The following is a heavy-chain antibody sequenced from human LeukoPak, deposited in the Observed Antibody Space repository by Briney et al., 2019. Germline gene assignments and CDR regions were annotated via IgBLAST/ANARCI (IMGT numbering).Heavy chain of an antibody. V-gene: IGHV4-61*02. CDR1: GGSISSGSYY. CDR3: ARGRGYCSGGSCSRPPSYYYYYMDV. J-gene: IGHJ6*03. Sequence: KPSETLSLTCTVSGGSISSGSYYWSWIRQPAGKGLEWIGRIYTSGSTNYNPSLKSRVTISVDTSKNQFSLKLSSVTAADTAVYYCARGRGYCSGGSCSRPPSYYYYYMDVWGKGTTVTVSS. CDR2: IYTSGST. D-gene: IGHD2-15*01.